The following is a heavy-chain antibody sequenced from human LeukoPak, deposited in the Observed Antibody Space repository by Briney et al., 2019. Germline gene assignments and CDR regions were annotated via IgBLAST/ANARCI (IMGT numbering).Heavy chain of an antibody. CDR3: ARGVGYCSGGSCYGWLGYMDV. D-gene: IGHD2-15*01. CDR1: GGSISTYY. Sequence: PSETLSLTCTVSGGSISTYYWNWIRQPPGKGLEWIGYIYYSGSTNYNPSLKSRVTITVDTSKNQFSLKLSSVTAADTAVYYCARGVGYCSGGSCYGWLGYMDVWGKGTTVTISS. V-gene: IGHV4-59*01. CDR2: IYYSGST. J-gene: IGHJ6*03.